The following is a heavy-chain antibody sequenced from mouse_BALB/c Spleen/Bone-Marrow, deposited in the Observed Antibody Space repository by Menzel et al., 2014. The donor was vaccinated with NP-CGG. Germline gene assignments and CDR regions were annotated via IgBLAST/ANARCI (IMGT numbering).Heavy chain of an antibody. V-gene: IGHV14-3*02. CDR1: GFNTKDTY. CDR2: IDPANGNT. CDR3: ANYYYGYYFDF. Sequence: EVQLQQSGAELVKPGASVKLSCTASGFNTKDTYMHWVKQRPEQGLEWIGRIDPANGNTKYDPKFQDKATITADTSSNTAYLQLSSLTSEDTAVYYCANYYYGYYFDFWGQGTTLTVSS. J-gene: IGHJ2*01. D-gene: IGHD1-1*01.